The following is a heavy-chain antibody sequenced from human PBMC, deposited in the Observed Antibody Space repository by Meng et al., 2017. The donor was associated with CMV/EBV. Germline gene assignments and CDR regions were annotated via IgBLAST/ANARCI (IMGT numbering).Heavy chain of an antibody. CDR2: ISGGST. J-gene: IGHJ6*02. CDR3: KKVSPTETPHGEQRVDV. V-gene: IGHV3-38-3*01. D-gene: IGHD3-10*01. CDR1: GFTVSSNE. Sequence: GESLKISCAASGFTVSSNEMSWVRQAPGKGLEWVSSISGGSTYYADSRKGRFTISRDNSKNTLHLQMNSLRAEDTAVYYCKKVSPTETPHGEQRVDVWGQGTTVTVSS.